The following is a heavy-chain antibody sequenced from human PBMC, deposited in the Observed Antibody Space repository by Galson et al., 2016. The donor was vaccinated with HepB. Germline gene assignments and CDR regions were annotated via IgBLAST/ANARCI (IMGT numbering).Heavy chain of an antibody. CDR3: AKDHMSPITIFGVVNASGIKNYGMDV. V-gene: IGHV3-43*02. D-gene: IGHD3-3*01. J-gene: IGHJ6*02. Sequence: SLRLSCAASGFTFDDYAMHWVRQAPGKGLEWVSLIGGDGDSTYYADSVKGRFTISRDNSKNSLYLQMNSMRSEDTALYYCAKDHMSPITIFGVVNASGIKNYGMDVWGQGTTVTVSS. CDR1: GFTFDDYA. CDR2: IGGDGDST.